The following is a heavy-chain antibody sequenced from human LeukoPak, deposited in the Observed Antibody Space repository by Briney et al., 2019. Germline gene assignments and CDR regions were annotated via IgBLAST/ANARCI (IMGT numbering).Heavy chain of an antibody. CDR2: ISSSGSTI. CDR1: GFTFSSYE. V-gene: IGHV3-48*03. Sequence: GGSLRLSCAASGFTFSSYEMNWGRQAPGEGLGWVSYISSSGSTIYYADSVKGRFTISRDNAKNSLYLQMNSLRAEDTAVYYCASSSSWYDYWGQGTLVTVSS. J-gene: IGHJ4*02. CDR3: ASSSSWYDY. D-gene: IGHD6-13*01.